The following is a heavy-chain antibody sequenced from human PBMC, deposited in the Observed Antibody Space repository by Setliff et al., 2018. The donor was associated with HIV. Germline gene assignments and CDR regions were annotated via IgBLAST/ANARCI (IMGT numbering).Heavy chain of an antibody. J-gene: IGHJ4*02. Sequence: SETLSLTCTVSGGSISSSSYYWGWIRQPPGKWLEWIGSIDYTGKTHYNPSLKSRVTISADTSKSQFSLNLSSVTAADTAVYYCARKNRGAPAPFDYWGQGTLVTVSS. CDR1: GGSISSSSYY. V-gene: IGHV4-39*01. CDR3: ARKNRGAPAPFDY. CDR2: IDYTGKT. D-gene: IGHD6-25*01.